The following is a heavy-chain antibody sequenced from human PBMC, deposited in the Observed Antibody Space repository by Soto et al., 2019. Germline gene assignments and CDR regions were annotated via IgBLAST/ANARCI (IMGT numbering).Heavy chain of an antibody. V-gene: IGHV1-69*01. Sequence: QVQLVQSGAEVKKPGSSVKVSCKASGGTFSSYAISWVRQAPGQGLEWMGGIIPIFGTANYAQKFQGRVTITADESTSTAYMELSSLRSEDTAVYYCASGDSSSWYGHYYYYGMDVWDQGTTVTVSS. CDR1: GGTFSSYA. CDR2: IIPIFGTA. J-gene: IGHJ6*02. D-gene: IGHD6-13*01. CDR3: ASGDSSSWYGHYYYYGMDV.